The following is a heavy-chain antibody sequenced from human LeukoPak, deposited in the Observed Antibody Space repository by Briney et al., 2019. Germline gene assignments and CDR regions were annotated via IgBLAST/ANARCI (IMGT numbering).Heavy chain of an antibody. Sequence: ASVKVSCKASGYTFSIYAMNWVRQAPGQGLEWVGWINTNTGNPTYAHGFTGRLVFSLDTSLSTTYLQISTLQAEDTAVYYCARVNVEAAMGLWYYYGMDVWGQGTTVVVS. D-gene: IGHD5-18*01. V-gene: IGHV7-4-1*02. CDR2: INTNTGNP. CDR3: ARVNVEAAMGLWYYYGMDV. J-gene: IGHJ6*02. CDR1: GYTFSIYA.